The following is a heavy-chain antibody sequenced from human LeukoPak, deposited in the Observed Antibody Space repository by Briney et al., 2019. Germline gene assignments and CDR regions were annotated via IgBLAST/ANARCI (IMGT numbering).Heavy chain of an antibody. CDR2: IWYDGSNK. CDR3: ARAISYCSGGSCYSAEY. Sequence: GGSLRLSCVASGFTFSNYRMSWVRQAPGKGLEWVAVIWYDGSNKYYADSVKGRFTISRDNSKNTLYLQMNSLRAEDTAVYYCARAISYCSGGSCYSAEYWGQGTLVTVSS. V-gene: IGHV3-33*08. CDR1: GFTFSNYR. D-gene: IGHD2-15*01. J-gene: IGHJ4*02.